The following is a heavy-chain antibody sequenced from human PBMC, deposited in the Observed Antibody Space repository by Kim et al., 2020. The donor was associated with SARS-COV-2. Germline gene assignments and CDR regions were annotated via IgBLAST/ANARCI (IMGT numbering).Heavy chain of an antibody. CDR3: AGWFGDSFNY. Sequence: KRSVDSMKGRFTVSRDNAKNSVYLQMNSLRAEDTAVYFCAGWFGDSFNYWGQGTLVTVSS. CDR2: K. V-gene: IGHV3-7*01. J-gene: IGHJ4*02. D-gene: IGHD3-10*01.